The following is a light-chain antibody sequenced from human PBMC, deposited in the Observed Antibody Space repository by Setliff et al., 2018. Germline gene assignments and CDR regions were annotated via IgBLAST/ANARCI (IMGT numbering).Light chain of an antibody. CDR3: QQYNDAPYT. CDR1: QSVSSRF. Sequence: EIVLTQSPGTLSLSPGERATLSCRASQSVSSRFFDWYQQKPGRAPRLLIYGTSNRATGIPDRFSGSGSGTDFTLTIGSLEPEDFAVYYCQQYNDAPYTFGQGTKVDIK. CDR2: GTS. J-gene: IGKJ2*01. V-gene: IGKV3-20*01.